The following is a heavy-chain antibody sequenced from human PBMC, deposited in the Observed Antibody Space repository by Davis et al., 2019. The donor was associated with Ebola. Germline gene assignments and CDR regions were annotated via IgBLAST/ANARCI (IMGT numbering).Heavy chain of an antibody. Sequence: GESLKISCAASGFTFTSYTMNWVRQAPGKGLEWVSVIYSGGSTYYADSVKGRFTISRDNSKNTLYLQMNSLRAEDTAVYYCAREMGIAAAGTLWFDPWGQGTLVTVSS. CDR1: GFTFTSYT. D-gene: IGHD6-13*01. CDR3: AREMGIAAAGTLWFDP. J-gene: IGHJ5*02. CDR2: IYSGGST. V-gene: IGHV3-66*01.